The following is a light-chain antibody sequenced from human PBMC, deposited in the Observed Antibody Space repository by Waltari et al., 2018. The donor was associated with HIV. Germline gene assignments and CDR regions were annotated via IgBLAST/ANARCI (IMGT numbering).Light chain of an antibody. V-gene: IGLV1-40*01. CDR1: SSDLGANYD. J-gene: IGLJ1*01. Sequence: QSVLTQPPSVSGAPGQRVTISCSGSSSDLGANYDVHWYQQLPGPAPKLLIYGNIHLSSGVPDRFSGSKSGTSASLANSGLQTEDEADYYCQSYDSSLSGYVFGSGTKV. CDR2: GNI. CDR3: QSYDSSLSGYV.